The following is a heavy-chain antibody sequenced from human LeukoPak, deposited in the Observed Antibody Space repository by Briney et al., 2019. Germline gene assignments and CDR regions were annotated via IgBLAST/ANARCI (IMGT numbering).Heavy chain of an antibody. J-gene: IGHJ6*03. D-gene: IGHD3-10*01. Sequence: PGGSLRLSCAASGFTFSSYEMNWVRQAPGKGLEWVSYIDSGRGSSTNYADSVKGRFTISRDNAKNSLYLQMNSLRAEDTALYYCARGNYYGSGSFLYMDVWGKGTTVTVSS. CDR1: GFTFSSYE. V-gene: IGHV3-48*03. CDR3: ARGNYYGSGSFLYMDV. CDR2: IDSGRGSST.